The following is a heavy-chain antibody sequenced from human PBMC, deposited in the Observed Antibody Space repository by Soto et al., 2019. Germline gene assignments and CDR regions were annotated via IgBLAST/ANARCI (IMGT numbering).Heavy chain of an antibody. V-gene: IGHV3-23*01. CDR1: GFTLSSYA. D-gene: IGHD6-13*01. CDR3: SKDGNSHSSNPEHYYMDV. CDR2: ISGSGGNI. J-gene: IGHJ6*03. Sequence: HPGGSLRLSCAASGFTLSSYAMSWVRQAPGKGLEWVSTISGSGGNIYYADSVKGRFTISRDDSKNTLFLQLNSLRADDTAVFYCSKDGNSHSSNPEHYYMDVWGKGTTVTVSS.